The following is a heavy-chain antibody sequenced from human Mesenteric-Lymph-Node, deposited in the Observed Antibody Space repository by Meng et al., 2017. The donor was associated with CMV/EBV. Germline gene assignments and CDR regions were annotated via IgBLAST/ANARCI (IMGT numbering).Heavy chain of an antibody. V-gene: IGHV4-61*01. J-gene: IGHJ4*02. CDR1: CGYVSSGSYY. CDR3: ARAYSGYDAFYFDY. D-gene: IGHD5-12*01. Sequence: SCGYVSSGSYYWSWIRQPPGKGLEWIGYIYYSGSTNYNPSLKSRVTISVDTSKNQFSLKLSSVTAADTAVYYCARAYSGYDAFYFDYWGQGTLVTVSS. CDR2: IYYSGST.